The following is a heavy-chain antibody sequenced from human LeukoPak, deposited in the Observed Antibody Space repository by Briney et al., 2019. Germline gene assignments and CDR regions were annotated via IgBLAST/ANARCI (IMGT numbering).Heavy chain of an antibody. D-gene: IGHD2-21*01. CDR2: ISSSSSYI. CDR3: ARDAYCGGDCQSFDY. J-gene: IGHJ4*02. Sequence: GGSLRLSCAASGFTFSSYSMDWVRQAPGKGLGWVSSISSSSSYIYYADSVKGRFTISRDNAKNSLYLQMNSLRAEDTAVYYCARDAYCGGDCQSFDYWGQGTLVTVSS. CDR1: GFTFSSYS. V-gene: IGHV3-21*01.